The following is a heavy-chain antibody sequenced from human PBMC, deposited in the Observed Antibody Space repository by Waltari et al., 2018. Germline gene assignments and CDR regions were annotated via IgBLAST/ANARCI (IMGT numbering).Heavy chain of an antibody. V-gene: IGHV1-2*02. D-gene: IGHD6-19*01. CDR1: GYTFTGYY. Sequence: QVQLVQSGAEVKKPGASVKVSCKASGYTFTGYYMHWVRQAPGQGLEWMGWINPNSGGTNYAKKFQGRVTMTRDTSISTAYMELSRLRSDDTAVYYCARWVAVAGLYNWFDPWGQGTLVTVSS. J-gene: IGHJ5*02. CDR3: ARWVAVAGLYNWFDP. CDR2: INPNSGGT.